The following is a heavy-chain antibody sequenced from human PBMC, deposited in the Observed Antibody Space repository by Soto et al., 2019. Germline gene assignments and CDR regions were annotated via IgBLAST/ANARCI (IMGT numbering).Heavy chain of an antibody. CDR2: MIPSSGET. Sequence: ASVKVSCKASGYTFTNYDIHWVRQATGQGLEWFGWMIPSSGETGYAQKFRGRVAMTRDTSISTVYMELSSLGSEVTAVYYCARGPPYSSAWLPFAYWAPGTLVTAPQ. V-gene: IGHV1-8*01. J-gene: IGHJ4*02. CDR3: ARGPPYSSAWLPFAY. D-gene: IGHD6-19*01. CDR1: GYTFTNYD.